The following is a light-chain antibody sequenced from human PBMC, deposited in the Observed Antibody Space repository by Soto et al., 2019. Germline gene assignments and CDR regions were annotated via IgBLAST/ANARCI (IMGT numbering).Light chain of an antibody. CDR3: CSYAGSSTSAV. V-gene: IGLV2-23*01. CDR1: SSDVGSYNL. Sequence: QSALTQPASVSGSPGQSITISCTGTSSDVGSYNLVSWYQQHPGKAPKLMIYEGSKRPSGVSNRFSGSKSGNTASLTISGLQAEDEADYCCCSYAGSSTSAVFGGGTQLTVL. CDR2: EGS. J-gene: IGLJ7*01.